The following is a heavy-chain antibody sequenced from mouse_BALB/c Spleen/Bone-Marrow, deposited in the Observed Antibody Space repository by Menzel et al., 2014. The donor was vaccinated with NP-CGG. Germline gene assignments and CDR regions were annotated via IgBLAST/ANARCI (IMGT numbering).Heavy chain of an antibody. Sequence: VQLKQSEAELVKPGASVKLSCTASGFNIKDTYMHWVKQRPEQGLEWIGRIDPANGNTKYDPKFQGKATITADTSSSTAYLQLSSLTSEDTAVYYCARWEYCAMDYWGQGTSVTVSS. D-gene: IGHD4-1*01. CDR2: IDPANGNT. J-gene: IGHJ4*01. V-gene: IGHV14-3*02. CDR3: ARWEYCAMDY. CDR1: GFNIKDTY.